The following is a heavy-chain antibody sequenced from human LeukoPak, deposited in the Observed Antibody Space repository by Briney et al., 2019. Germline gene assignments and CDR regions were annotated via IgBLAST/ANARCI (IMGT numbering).Heavy chain of an antibody. V-gene: IGHV4-34*01. Sequence: SETLSLTCAVYGGSFSGYYWSWIRQPPGKGPEWIGETNHSGSTNYNPSLKSRVTISVDTSKNQFSLKLSSVTAAGTAVYYCARVSTIAVVPAASDWFDPWGQGTLVTVSS. CDR2: TNHSGST. CDR3: ARVSTIAVVPAASDWFDP. J-gene: IGHJ5*02. D-gene: IGHD2-2*01. CDR1: GGSFSGYY.